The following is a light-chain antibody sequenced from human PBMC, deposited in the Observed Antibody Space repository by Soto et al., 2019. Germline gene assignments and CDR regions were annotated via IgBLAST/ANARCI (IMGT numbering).Light chain of an antibody. Sequence: DIQMTQSPSSRSASVVDRVTITFRASQSISTYLHWYQQKPGKAPKLLIYAASTLQSGVPSRFSGSGSGTEFTLTISSLQPEDFATYYCQQLNSYPITFGQGTRLEIK. J-gene: IGKJ5*01. CDR2: AAS. V-gene: IGKV1-9*01. CDR1: QSISTY. CDR3: QQLNSYPIT.